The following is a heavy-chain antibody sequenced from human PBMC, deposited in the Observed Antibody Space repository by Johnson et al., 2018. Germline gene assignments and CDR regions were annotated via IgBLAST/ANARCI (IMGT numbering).Heavy chain of an antibody. CDR2: IIPILGIA. Sequence: QLVQSGAEVKKPGSSVKVSCKASGGTFSSYTISWVRQAPGQGLEWMGRIIPILGIADYAQRFQGRVTITADESTSTAYMELSSLRSEDTAVYFCARAAEVGPRDAFDIWGQGTMVTVSS. CDR3: ARAAEVGPRDAFDI. V-gene: IGHV1-69*04. D-gene: IGHD2-15*01. J-gene: IGHJ3*02. CDR1: GGTFSSYT.